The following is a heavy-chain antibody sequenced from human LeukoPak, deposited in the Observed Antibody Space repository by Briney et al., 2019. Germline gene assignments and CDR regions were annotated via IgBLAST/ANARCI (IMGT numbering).Heavy chain of an antibody. D-gene: IGHD3-10*01. V-gene: IGHV1-18*01. CDR2: ISAYNGNT. CDR1: GYTFTSYG. Sequence: ASVKVSCKASGYTFTSYGISWVRQAPGQGLEWMGWISAYNGNTNYAQKLQGRVTMTTDTSTSTAYMELRSLRSDDTAVYYCTTDRPVLLWFGSFDPWGQGTLVTVSS. CDR3: TTDRPVLLWFGSFDP. J-gene: IGHJ5*02.